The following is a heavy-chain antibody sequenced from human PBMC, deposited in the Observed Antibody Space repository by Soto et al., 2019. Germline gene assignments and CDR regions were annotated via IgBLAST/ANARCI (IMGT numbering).Heavy chain of an antibody. CDR1: GFSFNTYW. CDR2: INSDGRFT. CDR3: ASAMTSVGATTKGDY. Sequence: EVQLVESGGRLVQPGGSLRLSCAASGFSFNTYWMHWVRQAPGKGPVWVSRINSDGRFTDYAGSVKGRFTISRDNAKNTLYLQRHSLGAEATAVYYCASAMTSVGATTKGDYCGQGTLVTVSS. V-gene: IGHV3-74*01. J-gene: IGHJ4*02. D-gene: IGHD1-26*01.